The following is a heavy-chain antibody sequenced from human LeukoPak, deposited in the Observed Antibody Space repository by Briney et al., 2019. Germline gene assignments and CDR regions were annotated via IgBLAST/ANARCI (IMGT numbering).Heavy chain of an antibody. Sequence: SETLSLTCTVSGGSISSFYWSWSRQPPGKGRGWIGYIYYSGSTNYNPSLKSRVTISVDTSKNQFSLKLSSVTAADTAVYYCARGEEYSSSSNYFDYWGQGTLVTVSS. CDR1: GGSISSFY. J-gene: IGHJ4*02. CDR2: IYYSGST. D-gene: IGHD6-6*01. CDR3: ARGEEYSSSSNYFDY. V-gene: IGHV4-59*01.